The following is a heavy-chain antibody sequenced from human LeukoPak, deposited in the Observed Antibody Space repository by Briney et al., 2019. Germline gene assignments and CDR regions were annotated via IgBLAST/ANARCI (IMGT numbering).Heavy chain of an antibody. Sequence: SETLSLTCTVSGASFNSDAQYWNWIRQSPGKGLKWIGSIHPSGMLYNNPSLESRVTMSRDTSKNQHSLNLNSVTAADTTVYFRSRGLDSRKLGYWGQGILVTVSS. V-gene: IGHV4-31*03. CDR1: GASFNSDAQY. CDR2: IHPSGML. CDR3: SRGLDSRKLGY. J-gene: IGHJ4*02. D-gene: IGHD3-22*01.